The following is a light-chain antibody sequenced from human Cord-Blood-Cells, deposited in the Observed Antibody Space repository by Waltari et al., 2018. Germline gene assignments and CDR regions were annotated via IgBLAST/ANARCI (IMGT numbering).Light chain of an antibody. CDR1: KWGGKY. J-gene: IGLJ3*02. CDR3: QAWDSCTV. CDR2: QDS. Sequence: SYELPQPPSLSVSAGHTATITCPAGKWGGKYACWYQQKPGQSPVLVIYQDSKRPSGIPERFSGSNSGNTATLTSSGTQAMDEADYYCQAWDSCTVFGGGTKLTVL. V-gene: IGLV3-1*01.